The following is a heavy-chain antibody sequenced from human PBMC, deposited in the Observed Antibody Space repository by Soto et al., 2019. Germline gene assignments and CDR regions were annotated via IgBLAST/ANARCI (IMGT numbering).Heavy chain of an antibody. V-gene: IGHV3-9*01. CDR1: GFTFDDYA. D-gene: IGHD6-19*01. Sequence: GGSLRLSCAASGFTFDDYAMHWVRQAPGKGLEWVSGISWNSGSIGYADSVKGRFTISRDNAKNSLYLQMNSLRAEDTALYYCAKDMGIAVAGTSIRGFDYWGQGT. J-gene: IGHJ4*02. CDR3: AKDMGIAVAGTSIRGFDY. CDR2: ISWNSGSI.